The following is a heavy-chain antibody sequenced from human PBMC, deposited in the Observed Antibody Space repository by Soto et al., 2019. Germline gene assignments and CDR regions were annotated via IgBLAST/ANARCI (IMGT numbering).Heavy chain of an antibody. J-gene: IGHJ4*02. CDR1: GYTFTNYI. V-gene: IGHV1-18*01. Sequence: QVQLVQSGAEVKKPGASVKVSCKASGYTFTNYIIIWVRQAPGQGLEWMGWISAYNGNTTYAQKLQGRVTMTTDPSTSTASMALRSLRSDDTAVYYFARGTPPPDYWGQGTLVTVSS. CDR2: ISAYNGNT. CDR3: ARGTPPPDY.